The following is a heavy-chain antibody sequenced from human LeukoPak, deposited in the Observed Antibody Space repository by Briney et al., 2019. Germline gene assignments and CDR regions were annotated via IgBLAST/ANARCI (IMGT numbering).Heavy chain of an antibody. V-gene: IGHV1-69*06. Sequence: GASVKVFCNASGGTFSSYAISWVRQAPGQGLEWMGGIIPLFGTANYAQKFQGRVPITADKSKSNAHMELGSLRSEATAVYYCARADYYDSSGYYWRGRAFWGQGTLVTVSS. J-gene: IGHJ4*02. CDR3: ARADYYDSSGYYWRGRAF. CDR2: IIPLFGTA. D-gene: IGHD3-22*01. CDR1: GGTFSSYA.